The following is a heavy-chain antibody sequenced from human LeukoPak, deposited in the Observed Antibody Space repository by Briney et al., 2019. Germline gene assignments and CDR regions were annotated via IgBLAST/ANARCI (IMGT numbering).Heavy chain of an antibody. Sequence: KPSGTLSLTCAVTGGSISSSNWWSWVRQPPGKGLEWIGEIYHSGSTNYNPSLKSRVTISVDKSNNQFSLKLSSVTAADTAVYYCARAWYSSRVVDCWGQGTLVTVSS. J-gene: IGHJ4*02. V-gene: IGHV4-4*02. CDR3: ARAWYSSRVVDC. CDR1: GGSISSSNW. CDR2: IYHSGST. D-gene: IGHD6-13*01.